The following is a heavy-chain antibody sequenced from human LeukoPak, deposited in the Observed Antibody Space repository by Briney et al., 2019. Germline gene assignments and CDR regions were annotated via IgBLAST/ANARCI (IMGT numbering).Heavy chain of an antibody. V-gene: IGHV1-24*01. CDR3: AMSSASGSIPGGFDF. Sequence: ASVKVSCKVSGYTLTELSMHWVRQAPGKGLEWMGGFDPEDGETIYAQKFQGRVTMTRDTSTSTVYMELYSLRSEDMAVYYCAMSSASGSIPGGFDFWGQGTLVSVSS. CDR2: FDPEDGET. J-gene: IGHJ4*02. D-gene: IGHD2-2*01. CDR1: GYTLTELS.